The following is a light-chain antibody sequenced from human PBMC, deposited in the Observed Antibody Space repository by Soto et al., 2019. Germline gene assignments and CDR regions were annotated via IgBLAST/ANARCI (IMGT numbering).Light chain of an antibody. CDR2: AAS. J-gene: IGKJ1*01. Sequence: EVVLTQSPGTLSLSPGERATLSCKASQSVSRNYFAWYQQKPGQAPRLLIYAASTRATGVPDRFSGTGSGTDFALTISRLEPEDFAVYYCQQYGSSPWTFGQGTKVDIK. CDR1: QSVSRNY. V-gene: IGKV3-20*01. CDR3: QQYGSSPWT.